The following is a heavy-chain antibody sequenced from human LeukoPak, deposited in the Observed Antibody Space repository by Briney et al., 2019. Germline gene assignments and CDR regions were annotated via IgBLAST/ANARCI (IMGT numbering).Heavy chain of an antibody. CDR3: AKDLEYSSSWHHAKGGAFDI. Sequence: PGGSLRLSCAASGFTFSSYGMHWVRQAPGKGLEWVAVISYDGSNKYYADSVKGRFTISRDNSKNTLYLQMNSLRAEDTAVYYCAKDLEYSSSWHHAKGGAFDIWGQGTMVTVSS. CDR2: ISYDGSNK. J-gene: IGHJ3*02. V-gene: IGHV3-30*18. CDR1: GFTFSSYG. D-gene: IGHD6-13*01.